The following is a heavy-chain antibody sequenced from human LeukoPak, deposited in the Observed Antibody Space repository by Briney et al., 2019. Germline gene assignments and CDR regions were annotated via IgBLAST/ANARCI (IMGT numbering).Heavy chain of an antibody. CDR3: AKDVGGAAFFQF. J-gene: IGHJ1*01. CDR1: GFPFSTSG. D-gene: IGHD3-3*02. Sequence: GGSLRLSCAASGFPFSTSGMAWVRQAPGKGLEWVSTINENGRNTHYAESVEGRFTISRDNSKNTLYLQMDSLRAEDAAVYYCAKDVGGAAFFQFWGQGTLVTVSS. CDR2: INENGRNT. V-gene: IGHV3-23*01.